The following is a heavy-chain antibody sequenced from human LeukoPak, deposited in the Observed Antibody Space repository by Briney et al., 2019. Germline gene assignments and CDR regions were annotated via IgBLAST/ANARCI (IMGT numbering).Heavy chain of an antibody. Sequence: GGSLRLSCAASGFTFSSYAMSWVRQAPGKGLEWVSAISGSGTTTFYANSVKGRFTISRDSSKNTLYLQMNNLRAADTALYYCTKDYDTVGYYSSDYWGQGTLVTVSS. V-gene: IGHV3-23*01. CDR3: TKDYDTVGYYSSDY. D-gene: IGHD3-22*01. CDR2: ISGSGTTT. CDR1: GFTFSSYA. J-gene: IGHJ4*02.